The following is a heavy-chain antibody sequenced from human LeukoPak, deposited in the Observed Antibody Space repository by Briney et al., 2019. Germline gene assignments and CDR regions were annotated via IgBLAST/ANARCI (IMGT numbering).Heavy chain of an antibody. CDR2: KYDGART. CDR1: AFIDSADY. V-gene: IGHV3-66*02. J-gene: IGHJ6*03. Sequence: GGSLRLSCAASAFIDSADYMSWVRQAPGKGLEWASLKYDGARTYYPDSVKGRFSISRDSSQNTLYLQMNSLRIEDTAVYYCARGAGYPFYMDVWGKGTTVTVSS. D-gene: IGHD5-18*01. CDR3: ARGAGYPFYMDV.